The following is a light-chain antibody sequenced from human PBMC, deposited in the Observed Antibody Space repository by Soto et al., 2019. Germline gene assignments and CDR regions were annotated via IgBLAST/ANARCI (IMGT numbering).Light chain of an antibody. CDR3: SSYTSSSTLV. CDR1: SSDVGGYNY. J-gene: IGLJ1*01. CDR2: EVS. V-gene: IGLV2-14*01. Sequence: QSALTQPASVSGSPGQSITISCTGTSSDVGGYNYVSWYQQHPGKAPKLMIYEVSNRTSGVSNRFSGSKSGNTASLTISGLQAEDEADYYCSSYTSSSTLVFGTVTNLTVL.